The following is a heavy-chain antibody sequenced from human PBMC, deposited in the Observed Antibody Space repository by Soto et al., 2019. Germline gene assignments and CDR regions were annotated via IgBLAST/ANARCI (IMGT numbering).Heavy chain of an antibody. Sequence: QVQLVESGGGVVQPGRSLRLSCAATGFTLSTSGMHWVRQAPGKGLEWVAVIWYDGNNKYYADSVKGRFTISRDISKNRLHLQMNSLRVDDTAVYYCARGKRSTTCHAAFCYYYYMDVWGKGTTVTVSS. D-gene: IGHD2-2*01. CDR1: GFTLSTSG. CDR2: IWYDGNNK. CDR3: ARGKRSTTCHAAFCYYYYMDV. V-gene: IGHV3-33*01. J-gene: IGHJ6*03.